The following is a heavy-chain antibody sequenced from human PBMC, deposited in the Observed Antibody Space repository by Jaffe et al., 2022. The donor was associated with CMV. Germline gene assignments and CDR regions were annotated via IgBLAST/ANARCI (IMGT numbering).Heavy chain of an antibody. Sequence: QVQLVQSGAEVKKPGSSVKVSCKASGGTFSSYAISWVRQAPGQGLEWMGRIIPILGIANYAQKFQGRVTITADKSTSTAYMELSSLRSEDTAVYYCASLPDILTGYHGPWGQGTLVTVSS. CDR2: IIPILGIA. CDR3: ASLPDILTGYHGP. V-gene: IGHV1-69*09. J-gene: IGHJ5*02. D-gene: IGHD3-9*01. CDR1: GGTFSSYA.